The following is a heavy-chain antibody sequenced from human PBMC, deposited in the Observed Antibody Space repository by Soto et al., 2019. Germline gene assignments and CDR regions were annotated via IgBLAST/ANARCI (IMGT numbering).Heavy chain of an antibody. V-gene: IGHV5-10-1*01. CDR3: ARQMAVAGTWDFDY. D-gene: IGHD6-19*01. J-gene: IGHJ4*02. CDR2: IDPSDSYT. Sequence: LGESLKISCKGSGYSFTSYWISWVRQMPGKGLEWMGRIDPSDSYTNYSPPFQGHVTISADKSISTAYLQWSSLKASDTAMYYCARQMAVAGTWDFDYWGQGTLVTVSS. CDR1: GYSFTSYW.